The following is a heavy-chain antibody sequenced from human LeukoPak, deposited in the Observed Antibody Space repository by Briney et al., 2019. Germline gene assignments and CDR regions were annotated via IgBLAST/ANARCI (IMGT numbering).Heavy chain of an antibody. J-gene: IGHJ4*02. V-gene: IGHV3-23*01. Sequence: QPGGSLRLSCAASGFTFSGYWMHWVRQVPGKGLEWVSAIRGSGDSTYYADSVRGRFTISRDNSKNTLYLQMNSLRAEDTAVYYCAGGSYSGYWGLGTLVTVSS. CDR1: GFTFSGYW. CDR3: AGGSYSGY. D-gene: IGHD3-16*01. CDR2: IRGSGDST.